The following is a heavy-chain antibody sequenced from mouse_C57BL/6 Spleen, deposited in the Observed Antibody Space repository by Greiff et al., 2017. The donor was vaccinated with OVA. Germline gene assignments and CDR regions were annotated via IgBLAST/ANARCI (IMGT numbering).Heavy chain of an antibody. V-gene: IGHV5-17*01. Sequence: EVKLMESGGGLVKPGGSLKLSCAASGFTFSDYGMHWVRQAPEKGLEWVAYISSGSSTIYYADTVKGRFTITRDNAKNTLFLQMTSLRAEDTAMYYCATYDYDGYVDDWGTGTTVTVSS. CDR2: ISSGSSTI. D-gene: IGHD2-4*01. CDR1: GFTFSDYG. J-gene: IGHJ1*03. CDR3: ATYDYDGYVDD.